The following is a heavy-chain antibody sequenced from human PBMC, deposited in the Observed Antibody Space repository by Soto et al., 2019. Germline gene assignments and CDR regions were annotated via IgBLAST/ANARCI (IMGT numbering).Heavy chain of an antibody. CDR3: AKDNYYDSSGYYYNFDY. CDR1: GFTFSSYA. V-gene: IGHV3-23*01. CDR2: ISGSGGST. D-gene: IGHD3-22*01. Sequence: GGSLRLSCAASGFTFSSYAMSWVRQAPGKGLEWVSAISGSGGSTYYADSVKGRFTISRDNSKNTLYLQMNSLRAEDTAVYYSAKDNYYDSSGYYYNFDYWGQGTLVTVSS. J-gene: IGHJ4*02.